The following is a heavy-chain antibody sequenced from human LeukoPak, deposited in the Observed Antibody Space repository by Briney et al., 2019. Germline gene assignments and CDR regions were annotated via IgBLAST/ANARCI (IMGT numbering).Heavy chain of an antibody. CDR1: GFTFSSYG. D-gene: IGHD3-10*01. V-gene: IGHV3-30*02. CDR2: IRYDGSNK. Sequence: GGSLRLSCAASGFTFSSYGMHWVRQAPGKGLEWVAFIRYDGSNKYYADSVKGRFTISRDNSKNTLYLQMNSLRAEDTAVYYCAKDHGSDHGPYYFDYWGQGTLVTVSS. J-gene: IGHJ4*02. CDR3: AKDHGSDHGPYYFDY.